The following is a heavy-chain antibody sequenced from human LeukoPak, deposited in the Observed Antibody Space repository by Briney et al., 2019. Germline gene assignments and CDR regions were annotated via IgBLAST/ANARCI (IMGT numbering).Heavy chain of an antibody. V-gene: IGHV3-7*01. CDR1: GFTYSSYW. CDR3: ARGRIAVAGTKRAFFDY. CDR2: IKQDGSEK. Sequence: GGSLRLSCAASGFTYSSYWTSWVRQAAGKGLEWVANIKQDGSEKYYVDSVKGRFTISRDNAKNSLYLQMNSLRAEDTAVYYCARGRIAVAGTKRAFFDYWGQGTLVTVSS. J-gene: IGHJ4*02. D-gene: IGHD6-19*01.